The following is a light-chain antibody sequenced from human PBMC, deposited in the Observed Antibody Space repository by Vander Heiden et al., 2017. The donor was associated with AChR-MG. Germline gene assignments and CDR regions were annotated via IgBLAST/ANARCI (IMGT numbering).Light chain of an antibody. CDR2: AAS. CDR1: QDISNY. V-gene: IGKV1-17*03. J-gene: IGKJ1*01. Sequence: DIQMTQSPSAMSASVGDRVTITCRASQDISNYLAWFQQKPGKVPKRLIYAASSLQRGVPSRFSGSGYGTEFTLTISNLQPEDVATYYCLQHDNYPGKFGQGTKVEIK. CDR3: LQHDNYPGK.